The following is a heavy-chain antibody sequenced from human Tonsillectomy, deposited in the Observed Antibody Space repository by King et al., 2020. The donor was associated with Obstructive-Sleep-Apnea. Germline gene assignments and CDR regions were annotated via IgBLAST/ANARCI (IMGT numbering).Heavy chain of an antibody. D-gene: IGHD3-10*01. CDR2: INHILSVV. CDR3: ARGGVTMVREMDV. CDR1: GATFSSCA. J-gene: IGHJ6*01. V-gene: IGHV1-69*09. Sequence: QLVQSGAEVKKPGSSVKVSCKAPGATFSSCAFSWVRQAPGQRLEWMERINHILSVVQSAQKFQGRVTITADKATSTAYMELSRLTSEDTAVYYCARGGVTMVREMDVWGQGTTVTVSS.